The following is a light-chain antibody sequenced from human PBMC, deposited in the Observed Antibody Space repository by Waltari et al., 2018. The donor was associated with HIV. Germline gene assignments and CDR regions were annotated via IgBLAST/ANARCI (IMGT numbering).Light chain of an antibody. V-gene: IGLV6-57*02. CDR1: SGRVASNY. J-gene: IGLJ3*02. CDR3: QSFHGITAV. Sequence: NFMLTQPHSVSASPGKTVTISCTGSSGRVASNYVQWYQQRPGSAPTTVIYKDDQRPPGVPDRFSGSINSSSNAASLSISGRKTEDEADYYCQSFHGITAVFGGGTKLTVL. CDR2: KDD.